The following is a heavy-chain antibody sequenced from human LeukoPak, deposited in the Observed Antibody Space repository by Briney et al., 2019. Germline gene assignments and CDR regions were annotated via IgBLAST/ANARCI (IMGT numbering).Heavy chain of an antibody. Sequence: ASVKVSCKASGYTFTSYYMHWVRQAPGQGLEWMGIINPSGGSTSYAQKFQGRVTMTRDTSTSTVYMELSSLRSEDAAVYYCAKETSLDKDYYYYYMDVWGKGTTVTVFS. J-gene: IGHJ6*03. D-gene: IGHD6-6*01. CDR2: INPSGGST. CDR1: GYTFTSYY. V-gene: IGHV1-46*01. CDR3: AKETSLDKDYYYYYMDV.